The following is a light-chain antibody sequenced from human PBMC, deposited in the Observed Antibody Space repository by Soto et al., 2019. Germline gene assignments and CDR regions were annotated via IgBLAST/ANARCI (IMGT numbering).Light chain of an antibody. V-gene: IGKV1-5*03. Sequence: DIQMTQSPSTLSASVGDRATITCRASQSISTWLAWYQQKPGKAPNLLIYKASSLESGVPSRFSGSGSGTEFTLTISSLQPDDSATYYCQQYNFYLRTFGQWTKVEVK. CDR2: KAS. J-gene: IGKJ1*01. CDR3: QQYNFYLRT. CDR1: QSISTW.